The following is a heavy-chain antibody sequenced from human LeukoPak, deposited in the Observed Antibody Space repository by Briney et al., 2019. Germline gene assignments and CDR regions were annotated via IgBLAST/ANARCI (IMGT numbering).Heavy chain of an antibody. J-gene: IGHJ3*02. CDR1: GYTFTSYD. D-gene: IGHD3-10*01. V-gene: IGHV1-8*01. CDR2: MNPNSGNT. CDR3: ARERGRITMVRGGYDAFDI. Sequence: ASVKVSCKASGYTFTSYDINWVRQATGQGLEWMGWMNPNSGNTGYAQKFQGRVTMTRNTSISTAYMELSSLRSEDTAVYYCARERGRITMVRGGYDAFDIWGQGTMITVSS.